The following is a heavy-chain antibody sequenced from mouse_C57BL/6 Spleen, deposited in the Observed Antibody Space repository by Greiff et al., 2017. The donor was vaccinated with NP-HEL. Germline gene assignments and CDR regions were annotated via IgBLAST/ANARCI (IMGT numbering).Heavy chain of an antibody. CDR2: ISDGGSYT. Sequence: EVMLVESGGGLVKPGGSLKLSCAASGFTFSSYAMSWVRQTPEKRLEWVATISDGGSYTYYPDNVKGRFTISRDNAKNNLYLQMSHLKSEDTAMYYGGGDGGRLDYDYIGFAGWGPGVLVTVAT. J-gene: IGHJ3*01. CDR3: GGDGGRLDYDYIGFAG. D-gene: IGHD2-4*01. V-gene: IGHV5-4*03. CDR1: GFTFSSYA.